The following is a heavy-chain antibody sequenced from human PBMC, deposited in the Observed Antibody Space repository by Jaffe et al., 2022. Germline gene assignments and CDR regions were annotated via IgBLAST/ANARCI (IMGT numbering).Heavy chain of an antibody. D-gene: IGHD3-10*01. Sequence: EVQLVESGGVVVQPGGSLRLSCAASGFTFDDYAMHWVRQAPGKGLEWVSLISWDGGSTYYADSVKGRFTISRDNSKNSLYLQMNSLRAEDTALYYCAKEERITMVRGAQYMFDYWGQGTLVTVSS. CDR2: ISWDGGST. J-gene: IGHJ4*02. V-gene: IGHV3-43D*04. CDR3: AKEERITMVRGAQYMFDY. CDR1: GFTFDDYA.